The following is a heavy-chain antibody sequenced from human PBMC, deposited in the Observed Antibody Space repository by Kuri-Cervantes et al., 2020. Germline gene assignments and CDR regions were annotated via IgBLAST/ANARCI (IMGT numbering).Heavy chain of an antibody. V-gene: IGHV3-33*08. CDR3: AKTYYYDSSGYYWDYYYGMDV. J-gene: IGHJ6*02. CDR1: GFTFSSYA. Sequence: GGSLRLSCAASGFTFSSYAMSWVRQAPGKGLEWVAVIWYDGSNKYYTDSVKGRFTITRDNSKNTLYLQMNSLRAEDTAVYYCAKTYYYDSSGYYWDYYYGMDVWGQGTTVTVSS. D-gene: IGHD3-22*01. CDR2: IWYDGSNK.